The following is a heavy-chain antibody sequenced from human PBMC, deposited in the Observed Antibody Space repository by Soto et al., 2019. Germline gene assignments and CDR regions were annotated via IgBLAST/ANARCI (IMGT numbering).Heavy chain of an antibody. J-gene: IGHJ4*02. D-gene: IGHD2-2*01. V-gene: IGHV3-21*01. CDR3: ARANVVPSAITFDY. CDR1: GFTFSSYS. CDR2: ISSTGSYI. Sequence: GGSLRLSCAASGFTFSSYSINWVRQAPGKGLEWVSSISSTGSYIYYADSVKGRFTISRDNAKNSLYLQMNSLRAEDTAVYYCARANVVPSAITFDYWGQGTLVTVSS.